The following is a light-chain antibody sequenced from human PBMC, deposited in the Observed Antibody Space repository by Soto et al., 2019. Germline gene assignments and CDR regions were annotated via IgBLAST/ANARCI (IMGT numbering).Light chain of an antibody. CDR2: DVS. J-gene: IGLJ2*01. V-gene: IGLV2-14*03. CDR1: SSDVGGYNY. CDR3: SSYTSSGALV. Sequence: QSALTQPASVSGSPGQSITISCTGTSSDVGGYNYVSWYQQHPGKAPKLMIYDVSNRPSGVSYRFSGSKSGNTASLTISGLQAEADSDYYCSSYTSSGALVFGGGTKLTVL.